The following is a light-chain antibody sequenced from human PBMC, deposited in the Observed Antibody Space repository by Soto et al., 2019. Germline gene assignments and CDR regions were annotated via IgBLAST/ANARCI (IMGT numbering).Light chain of an antibody. CDR2: GAS. CDR3: QQYGSSPQT. CDR1: QSVSRSY. Sequence: EIVLTQSPGTLSLSPGERATLSCRASQSVSRSYLAWYPQTPGQAPRVXIYGASSRATGILDRFSGSGSGTDCTRPISRLEPEDVAVHYCQQYGSSPQTFGQGTKVDIK. V-gene: IGKV3-20*01. J-gene: IGKJ1*01.